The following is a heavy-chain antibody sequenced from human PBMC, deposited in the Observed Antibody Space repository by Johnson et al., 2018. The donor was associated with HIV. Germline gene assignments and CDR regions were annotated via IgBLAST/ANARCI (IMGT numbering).Heavy chain of an antibody. D-gene: IGHD1-26*01. CDR2: IRNDGNT. J-gene: IGHJ3*02. CDR3: AKDRVGATSPQAQNAFDI. Sequence: MLLVESGGGVVQPGRSLRLSCAASGFSVSSNYMGWVRLAPGKGLEWVSFIRNDGNTYYADSVKGRFTISRDNSKNTLYLQMNSLRAEDTAVYYCAKDRVGATSPQAQNAFDIWGQGTMVTVSS. CDR1: GFSVSSNY. V-gene: IGHV3-66*02.